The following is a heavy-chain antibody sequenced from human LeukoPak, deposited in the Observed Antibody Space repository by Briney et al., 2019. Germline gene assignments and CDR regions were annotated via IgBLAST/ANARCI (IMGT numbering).Heavy chain of an antibody. CDR2: IRYDGSNK. CDR3: AKSHFLITFGGALDY. Sequence: PGGSLRLSCAASGFTFSSYGMHWVRQAPGKGLEWVAFIRYDGSNKYYADSVKGRFTISRDNSKNTLYLQMNSLRAEDTAVYYCAKSHFLITFGGALDYWGQGTLVTVSS. V-gene: IGHV3-30*02. CDR1: GFTFSSYG. D-gene: IGHD3-16*01. J-gene: IGHJ4*02.